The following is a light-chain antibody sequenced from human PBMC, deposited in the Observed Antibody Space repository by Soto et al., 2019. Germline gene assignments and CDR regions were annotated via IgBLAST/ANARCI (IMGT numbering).Light chain of an antibody. CDR1: SSDVGGYNY. V-gene: IGLV2-8*01. Sequence: QSVLTQPPSASGSPGQSVTISCTGTSSDVGGYNYVSWYQQHPGKAPKLMISEVSKRPSGVPDRFSGSKSGNTASLTVSGLHAEEEADYYCSSFAGNNNVVFGGGTKLTVL. J-gene: IGLJ2*01. CDR3: SSFAGNNNVV. CDR2: EVS.